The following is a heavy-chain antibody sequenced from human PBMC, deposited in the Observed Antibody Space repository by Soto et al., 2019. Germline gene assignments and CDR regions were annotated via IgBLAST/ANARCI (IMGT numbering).Heavy chain of an antibody. CDR3: ARPGGWYYFDY. V-gene: IGHV4-39*01. J-gene: IGHJ4*02. CDR1: GVSISSNSYY. CDR2: IYYSGST. D-gene: IGHD6-19*01. Sequence: SETLSLTCTVSGVSISSNSYYWGWIRQPPGKGLEWIGSIYYSGSTYYNPSLKSRVTISVDTSKNQFSLKLSSVTAADTAVYYCARPGGWYYFDYWGQG.